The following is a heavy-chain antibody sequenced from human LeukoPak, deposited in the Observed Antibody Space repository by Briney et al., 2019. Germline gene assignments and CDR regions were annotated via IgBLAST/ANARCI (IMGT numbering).Heavy chain of an antibody. Sequence: GSLRLSCAASGFTFSDYAMGWFRQPPGKGLEWIGEINHSGSTNYNPSLKSRVTISVDTSKNQFSLKLSSVTAADTAVYYCATGYFYYFDYWGQGTLVTVSS. CDR3: ATGYFYYFDY. J-gene: IGHJ4*02. D-gene: IGHD3-9*01. CDR2: INHSGST. V-gene: IGHV4-34*08. CDR1: GFTFSDYA.